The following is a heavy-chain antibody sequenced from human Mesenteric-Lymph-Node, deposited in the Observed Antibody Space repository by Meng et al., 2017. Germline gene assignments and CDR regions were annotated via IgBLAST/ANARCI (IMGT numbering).Heavy chain of an antibody. CDR3: ARLWFGERPPDY. CDR2: IYYSGRT. V-gene: IGHV4-39*01. D-gene: IGHD3-10*01. J-gene: IGHJ4*02. Sequence: QLQLQESGPGLVKPSETLSLPCTASGVSISSSTYYWGWIRQPPGKGLEWIGSIYYSGRTYYNPSLKSRVTMSVDTSKNQFSLKLSSVTAADTAVYYCARLWFGERPPDYWGQGTLVTVSS. CDR1: GVSISSSTYY.